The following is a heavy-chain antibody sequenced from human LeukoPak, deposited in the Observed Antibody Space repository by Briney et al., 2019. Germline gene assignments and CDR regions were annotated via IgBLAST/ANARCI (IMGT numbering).Heavy chain of an antibody. CDR1: GYTFTSYY. V-gene: IGHV1-69*04. CDR3: ARGDIVATIGGIDY. J-gene: IGHJ4*02. CDR2: IIPILGIA. D-gene: IGHD5-12*01. Sequence: GASVKVSCKASGYTFTSYYMHWVRQAPGQGLEWMGRIIPILGIANYAQKFQGRVTITADKSTSTAYMELSSLRSEDTAVYYCARGDIVATIGGIDYWGQGTLVTVSS.